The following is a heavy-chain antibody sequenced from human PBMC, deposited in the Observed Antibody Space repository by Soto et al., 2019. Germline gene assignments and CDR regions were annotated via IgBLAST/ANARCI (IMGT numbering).Heavy chain of an antibody. J-gene: IGHJ4*02. D-gene: IGHD3-16*01. CDR1: GDTFNSYV. Sequence: QVQLVQSGAEVKRPGSSVKVSCESSGDTFNSYVISWVRQAPGQGLEWMGGIIPIIGVTHYAQKFQGRVTISALSSTGPAYMELTNLGFEDPALYYCARESLGAKGADHWGQGTLVTFSS. CDR3: ARESLGAKGADH. CDR2: IIPIIGVT. V-gene: IGHV1-69*17.